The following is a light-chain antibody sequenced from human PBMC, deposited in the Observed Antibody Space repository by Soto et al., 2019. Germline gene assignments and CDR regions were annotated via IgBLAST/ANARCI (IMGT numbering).Light chain of an antibody. Sequence: EIVLTQSPGTLSLSPGERATLSCRASQSVSSRYFAWYQQKPGQAPRLLIYGASSRATGIPDRFSGSGSGTDFTLNISRLEPEDFAVYYCQQYGSSPKLTFGGGTKVEIK. CDR3: QQYGSSPKLT. CDR2: GAS. V-gene: IGKV3-20*01. J-gene: IGKJ4*01. CDR1: QSVSSRY.